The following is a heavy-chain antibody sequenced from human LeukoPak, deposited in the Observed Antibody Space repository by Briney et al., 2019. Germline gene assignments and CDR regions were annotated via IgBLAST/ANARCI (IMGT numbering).Heavy chain of an antibody. J-gene: IGHJ4*02. CDR1: GGSISSYY. CDR2: IYYSGST. Sequence: SETLSLTCTVSGGSISSYYGSWIRQPPGKGLEWIGYIYYSGSTNYNPSLESRVTISVDTSKNQFSLKLSSVTAADTAVYYCARHRSGSYYKSFYFDYWGQGTLVTVSS. V-gene: IGHV4-59*08. CDR3: ARHRSGSYYKSFYFDY. D-gene: IGHD1-26*01.